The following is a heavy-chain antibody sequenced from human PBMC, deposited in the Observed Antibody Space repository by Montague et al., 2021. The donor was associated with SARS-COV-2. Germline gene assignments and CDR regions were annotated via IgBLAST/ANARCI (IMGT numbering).Heavy chain of an antibody. CDR3: ARLKRYFDSSGSPSAFDX. J-gene: IGHJ3*01. V-gene: IGHV4-39*02. CDR2: IYYTGNT. CDR1: GGSITNNIDY. Sequence: SETLSLTCTVSGGSITNNIDYWAWIRQPPGKGLEWIGSIYYTGNTYYNPSLKSRVTISVVTSKNHFTLKLSSVTAAETAVYYCARLKRYFDSSGSPSAFDXWGQGTKVTASS. D-gene: IGHD3-22*01.